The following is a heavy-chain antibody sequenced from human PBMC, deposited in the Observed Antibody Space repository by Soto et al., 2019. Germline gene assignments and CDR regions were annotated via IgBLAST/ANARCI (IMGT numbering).Heavy chain of an antibody. CDR1: GGSILDSTYY. CDR3: ARQASGYYYGWFDP. D-gene: IGHD3-22*01. J-gene: IGHJ5*02. CDR2: IFYSGGT. Sequence: SETLSLTCTVSGGSILDSTYYWSWILHSPRKGLEWIGTIFYSGGTFYTPSLKSRVTMSVDTSNNQFSLKLSSVTAADTAVYYCARQASGYYYGWFDPWGQGTLVTVSS. V-gene: IGHV4-39*01.